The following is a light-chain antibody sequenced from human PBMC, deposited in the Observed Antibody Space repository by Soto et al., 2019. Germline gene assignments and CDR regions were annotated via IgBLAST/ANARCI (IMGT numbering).Light chain of an antibody. Sequence: DIQMTQSPSSLSASVGDRVTITCRASQGISNFLAWYQQKPGKVPKLLIYAASVLQSGVPSRFSGRGSGTDFTLTISGLQPEDVATYYCQKHNVAPLTFGGGTKVQIK. J-gene: IGKJ4*01. CDR2: AAS. CDR3: QKHNVAPLT. CDR1: QGISNF. V-gene: IGKV1-27*01.